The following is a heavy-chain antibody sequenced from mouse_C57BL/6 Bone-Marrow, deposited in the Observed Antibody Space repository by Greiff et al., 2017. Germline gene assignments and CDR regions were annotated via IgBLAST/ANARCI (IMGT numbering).Heavy chain of an antibody. CDR2: INPNNGGT. CDR1: GYTFTDYY. V-gene: IGHV1-26*01. J-gene: IGHJ1*03. Sequence: VQLQQSGPELVKPGASVTISCKASGYTFTDYYMNWVKQSHGKSLEWIGDINPNNGGTSYNQKFKGKATLTVDKSSSTAYMELRSLTSEDSAVYYCARDYYGSHWYFDVWGTGTTVTVSS. D-gene: IGHD1-1*01. CDR3: ARDYYGSHWYFDV.